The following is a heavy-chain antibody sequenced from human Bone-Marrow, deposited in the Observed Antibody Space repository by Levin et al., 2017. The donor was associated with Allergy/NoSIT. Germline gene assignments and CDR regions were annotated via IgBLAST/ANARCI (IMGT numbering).Heavy chain of an antibody. CDR3: MDVDTARDTADI. Sequence: NTSETLSLTCAASGFTFSNAWMNWVRQAPGEGLEWVGRIKSKSDGGTADYAAPVKGRFTISRDDSKNTLYLQMNSLKTEDTAVYYCMDVDTARDTADIWGQGTMVTVSS. CDR2: IKSKSDGGTA. CDR1: GFTFSNAW. J-gene: IGHJ3*02. D-gene: IGHD5-18*01. V-gene: IGHV3-15*07.